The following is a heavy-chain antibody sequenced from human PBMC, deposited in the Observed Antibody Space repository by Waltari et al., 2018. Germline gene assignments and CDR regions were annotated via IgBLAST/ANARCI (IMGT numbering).Heavy chain of an antibody. D-gene: IGHD5-18*01. V-gene: IGHV3-7*01. CDR3: ARGKREFIGGYINGYHFDY. J-gene: IGHJ4*02. CDR1: GFTVSGYW. Sequence: EVQLVESGGGLGQPGGSLRLSCEASGFTVSGYWMSWVRKAQGKGLDGVAKIKENGNEKYYAVSVKGRLTISRDNAKKSVFLDVNTLGAEDTALYYCARGKREFIGGYINGYHFDYWGQGTLVTVSS. CDR2: IKENGNEK.